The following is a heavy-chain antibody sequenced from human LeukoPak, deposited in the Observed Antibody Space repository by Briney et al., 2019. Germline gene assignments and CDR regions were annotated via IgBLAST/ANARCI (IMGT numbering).Heavy chain of an antibody. Sequence: GGSLRLSCAASGFTFSSYAMNWVRQVPGKGLEWVSIITNTGGDTNYADSVKGRFTISRDNCKSTLYLQMNSLRVEDTATYYGAKAAGGACNSGDCYSRVFDYWGQGTLVTVSS. CDR3: AKAAGGACNSGDCYSRVFDY. D-gene: IGHD2-21*02. J-gene: IGHJ4*02. CDR2: ITNTGGDT. V-gene: IGHV3-23*01. CDR1: GFTFSSYA.